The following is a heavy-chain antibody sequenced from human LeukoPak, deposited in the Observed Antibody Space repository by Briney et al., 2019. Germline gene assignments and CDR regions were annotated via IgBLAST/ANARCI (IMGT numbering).Heavy chain of an antibody. CDR1: GFSFGDYA. D-gene: IGHD3-16*02. CDR2: IRSKAYGGTT. Sequence: GGSLRLSCTAFGFSFGDYAMIWFRQAPGKGLGWVGFIRSKAYGGTTEYAASVKGRFTISRDDSKSIAYLQMNSLKTEDTAVYYCTRDHDYVWGSYRTFDYWGQGTLVTVSS. V-gene: IGHV3-49*03. CDR3: TRDHDYVWGSYRTFDY. J-gene: IGHJ4*02.